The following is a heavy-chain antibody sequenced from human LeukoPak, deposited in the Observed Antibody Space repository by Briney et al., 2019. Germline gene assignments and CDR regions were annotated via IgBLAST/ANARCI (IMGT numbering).Heavy chain of an antibody. CDR1: GPSFTSGGYS. CDR2: MFYRGST. D-gene: IGHD3-9*01. Sequence: SETLSLTCTVSGPSFTSGGYSGSWIRQPPGKGLEWIGYMFYRGSTNYNPSLKSRVTISVDSSKNQFSLNLSSVTAADTAVYYCARFHISTGSLEFWGQGTLVTVSS. J-gene: IGHJ4*02. CDR3: ARFHISTGSLEF. V-gene: IGHV4-61*08.